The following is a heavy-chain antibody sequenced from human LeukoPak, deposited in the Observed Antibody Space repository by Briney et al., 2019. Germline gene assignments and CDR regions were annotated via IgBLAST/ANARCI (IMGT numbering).Heavy chain of an antibody. CDR1: GFTFSSYA. J-gene: IGHJ4*02. D-gene: IGHD3-3*01. CDR2: IIGSGGST. CDR3: AKDPYYDFWSGYYGY. Sequence: PGGSLRLSCAASGFTFSSYAMSWVRQAPGKGLEWVSVIIGSGGSTFYADSVKGRFTISRDNSKNTLYLQMNSLRAEDTAVYYCAKDPYYDFWSGYYGYWGQGTLVTVSS. V-gene: IGHV3-23*01.